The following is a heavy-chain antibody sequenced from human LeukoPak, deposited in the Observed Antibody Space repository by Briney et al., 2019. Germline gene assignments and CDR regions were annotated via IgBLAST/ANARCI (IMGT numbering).Heavy chain of an antibody. CDR2: IKQDGSDK. CDR3: ARIGCSSSSFDY. CDR1: GFTFSNYW. V-gene: IGHV3-7*01. J-gene: IGHJ4*02. D-gene: IGHD6-6*01. Sequence: GGSLRLFCAASGFTFSNYWMSWVRQAPGKGLEWVANIKQDGSDKNYVDSLKGRFTISRDNAKNSLYLQMNSLRAEDTAVYYCARIGCSSSSFDYWGQGTLVTVSS.